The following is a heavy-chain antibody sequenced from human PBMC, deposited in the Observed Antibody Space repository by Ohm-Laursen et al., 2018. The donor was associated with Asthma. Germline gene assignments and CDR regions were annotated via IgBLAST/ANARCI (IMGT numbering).Heavy chain of an antibody. Sequence: SQTLSLTCTVSGGSISSSSYYWGWIRQPPGKGLERIGSIYYSGSTYYNPSLKSRVTISVDTSKNQFSLKLSSVTAADTAVYYCASGYGGLYGSGPQENWFDPWGQGTLVTVSS. CDR1: GGSISSSSYY. V-gene: IGHV4-39*01. CDR2: IYYSGST. D-gene: IGHD3-10*01. J-gene: IGHJ5*02. CDR3: ASGYGGLYGSGPQENWFDP.